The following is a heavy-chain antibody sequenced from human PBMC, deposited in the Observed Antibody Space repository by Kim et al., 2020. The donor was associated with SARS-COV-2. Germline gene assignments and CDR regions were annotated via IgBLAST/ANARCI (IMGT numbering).Heavy chain of an antibody. D-gene: IGHD1-20*01. V-gene: IGHV5-51*01. CDR3: ARQGGITGTHNWFDP. J-gene: IGHJ5*02. Sequence: PSFQGQVTISADKSISTAYLQWSSLKASDTAMYYCARQGGITGTHNWFDPWGQGTLVTVSS.